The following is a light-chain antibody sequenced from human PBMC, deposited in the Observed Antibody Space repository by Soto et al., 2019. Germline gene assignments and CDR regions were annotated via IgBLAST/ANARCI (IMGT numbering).Light chain of an antibody. Sequence: EIVLTQSPATLSLSPGERATLSCRASQSVSSYLAWYQQKRGQAPRLLIYAASSRATGIPDRFSGSGSGTDFTLTISRLEPEDFAVFYCQQYAASPITFGQGTRLEIK. J-gene: IGKJ5*01. CDR3: QQYAASPIT. CDR2: AAS. V-gene: IGKV3-20*01. CDR1: QSVSSY.